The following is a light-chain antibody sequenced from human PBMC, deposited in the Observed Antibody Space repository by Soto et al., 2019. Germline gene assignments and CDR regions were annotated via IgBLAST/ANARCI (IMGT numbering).Light chain of an antibody. CDR3: ETWDSKPRV. V-gene: IGLV4-60*02. Sequence: QLVLTQSSSASASLGSSVKLTCTLSSGHSSYIIAWHQQQPWKAPRYLMKLEGSGSYNKGSGVPDRFSGSSSGADRYLTIYNLQFEDEDDHYCETWDSKPRVFGGRTKLTVL. J-gene: IGLJ3*02. CDR1: SGHSSYI. CDR2: LEGSGSY.